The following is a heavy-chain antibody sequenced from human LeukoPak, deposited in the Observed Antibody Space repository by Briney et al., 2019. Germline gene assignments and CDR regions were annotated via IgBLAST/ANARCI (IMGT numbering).Heavy chain of an antibody. CDR3: ARLTIPPGGYSYGPRGYFDY. Sequence: GESLKISSKGSAYNFTSYCIGWLRQMPGKGLEWRGIIYSGDSDTRYSPSFQGQVTISADKSISTAYLQWSSLTASDTAMYYCARLTIPPGGYSYGPRGYFDYWGQGTLVTVSS. CDR1: AYNFTSYC. D-gene: IGHD5-18*01. CDR2: IYSGDSDT. V-gene: IGHV5-51*01. J-gene: IGHJ4*02.